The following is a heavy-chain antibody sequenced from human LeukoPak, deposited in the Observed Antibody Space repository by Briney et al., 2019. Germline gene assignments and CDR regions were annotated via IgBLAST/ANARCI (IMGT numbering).Heavy chain of an antibody. CDR3: ARPASDSSSWYPRDYYYYMDV. V-gene: IGHV3-23*01. D-gene: IGHD6-13*01. CDR2: ISGSGGST. Sequence: GGSLRLSCAASGFTFSSYAMSWVRQAPGKGLEWVSAISGSGGSTYYADSVKGRFTISRDNSKNTLYLQMNSLRAEDTAVYYCARPASDSSSWYPRDYYYYMDVWGKGTTVTVSS. CDR1: GFTFSSYA. J-gene: IGHJ6*03.